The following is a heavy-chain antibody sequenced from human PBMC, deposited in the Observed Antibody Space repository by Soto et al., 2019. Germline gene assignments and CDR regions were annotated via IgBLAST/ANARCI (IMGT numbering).Heavy chain of an antibody. D-gene: IGHD3-10*01. J-gene: IGHJ4*02. CDR3: AREGGRGHFDY. CDR1: GGSVSSGSYY. Sequence: SETLSLTCTVSGGSVSSGSYYWNWIRQPPGKGLEWIGYVYYSGSTNYNPSLKSRVTISVDTSKNQFSLKLSSVTAADTAVYYCAREGGRGHFDYWGQGTLATVSS. V-gene: IGHV4-61*01. CDR2: VYYSGST.